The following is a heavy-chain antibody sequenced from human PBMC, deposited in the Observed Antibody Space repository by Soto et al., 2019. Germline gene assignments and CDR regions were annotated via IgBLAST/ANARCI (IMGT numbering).Heavy chain of an antibody. D-gene: IGHD6-13*01. CDR1: GFTFSNYA. CDR2: ISKSGGGT. J-gene: IGHJ4*02. CDR3: AKTSSLFDY. Sequence: EVQLLESGGGLVQPGGSLRLSCAASGFTFSNYAMSWVRQAPGKGLGWVSSISKSGGGTYYAASVKGRFTISRDNSKNTLYLQMNSLKAEDTAVYSCAKTSSLFDYWGQGTLVTVSS. V-gene: IGHV3-23*01.